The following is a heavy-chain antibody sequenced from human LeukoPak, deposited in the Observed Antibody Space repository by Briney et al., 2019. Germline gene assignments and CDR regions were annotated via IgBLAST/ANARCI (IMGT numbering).Heavy chain of an antibody. CDR1: SGSITTYY. CDR2: IHYNGST. J-gene: IGHJ4*02. V-gene: IGHV4-59*08. D-gene: IGHD6-13*01. Sequence: PSETLSLTCTVSSGSITTYYWSWIRQPPGRGLEWIGYIHYNGSTNYNPSFKSRVTISIDTSKNQFSLKLRSVTAADTAVYYCARLVKGIVAAGLDSWGQGTLVTVSS. CDR3: ARLVKGIVAAGLDS.